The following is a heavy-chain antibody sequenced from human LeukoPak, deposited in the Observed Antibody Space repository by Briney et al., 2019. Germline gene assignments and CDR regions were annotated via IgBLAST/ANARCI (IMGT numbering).Heavy chain of an antibody. CDR1: GGTFSSYA. D-gene: IGHD2-2*01. V-gene: IGHV1-69*01. Sequence: SVKVSCKASGGTFSSYAISWVRQAPGQGLEWMGGIIPIFGTANYAQKFQGRVTITADESTSTAYMELSSLRSEDTAVYYCARGRRSYQLLSHWLDPWGQGTLVTVSS. CDR2: IIPIFGTA. CDR3: ARGRRSYQLLSHWLDP. J-gene: IGHJ5*02.